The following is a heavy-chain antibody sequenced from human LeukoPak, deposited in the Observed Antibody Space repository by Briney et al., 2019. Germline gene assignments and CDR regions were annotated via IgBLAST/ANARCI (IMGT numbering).Heavy chain of an antibody. J-gene: IGHJ4*02. V-gene: IGHV1-46*01. CDR3: ARNLWVLTGFDY. CDR2: INPSGGST. D-gene: IGHD1-26*01. CDR1: GYTLTSYY. Sequence: ASVKVSCKASGYTLTSYYMHWVRQAPGQGLEWMGIINPSGGSTSYAQKFQGRVTMTRDMSTSTVYMELSSLRSEDTAVYYCARNLWVLTGFDYWGQGTLVTVSS.